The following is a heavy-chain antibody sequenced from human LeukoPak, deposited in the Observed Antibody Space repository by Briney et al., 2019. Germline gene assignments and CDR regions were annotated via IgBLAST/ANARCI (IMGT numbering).Heavy chain of an antibody. Sequence: SGTLSLTCAVSGGSISSGGYSWSWIRQPPGKGLEWIGYIYHSGSTYYNPSLKSRVTISVDRSKNQFSLKLSSVTAADTAVYYCARGGYDFWSGYLNYWGQGTLVTVSS. V-gene: IGHV4-30-2*01. CDR1: GGSISSGGYS. D-gene: IGHD3-3*01. CDR2: IYHSGST. J-gene: IGHJ4*02. CDR3: ARGGYDFWSGYLNY.